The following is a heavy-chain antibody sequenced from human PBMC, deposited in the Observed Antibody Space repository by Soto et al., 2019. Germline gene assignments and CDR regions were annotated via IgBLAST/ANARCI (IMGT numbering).Heavy chain of an antibody. CDR1: GFTFSSYA. CDR2: ISGSGGST. CDR3: AYDFWSGYYELDY. V-gene: IGHV3-23*01. J-gene: IGHJ4*02. Sequence: GGSLRLSCAASGFTFSSYAMSWVRQAPGKGLEWVSAISGSGGSTYYADSVKGRFTISRDNSKNTLYLQMNSLRAEDTAVYYCAYDFWSGYYELDYWGQGTLVTVSS. D-gene: IGHD3-3*01.